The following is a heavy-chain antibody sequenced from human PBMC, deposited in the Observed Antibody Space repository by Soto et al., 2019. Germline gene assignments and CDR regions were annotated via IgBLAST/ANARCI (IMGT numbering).Heavy chain of an antibody. CDR1: GGSISSYY. CDR3: ARLVYDTRLNYMYFDF. J-gene: IGHJ4*02. Sequence: SETLSLTCTVSGGSISSYYWSWIRQPPGKGLEWIGYIYYSGSTNYNPSLKSRVTISVDTSKNQFSLKLSSVTAADTAIYFCARLVYDTRLNYMYFDFWGQGALVTVSS. D-gene: IGHD2-8*01. V-gene: IGHV4-59*01. CDR2: IYYSGST.